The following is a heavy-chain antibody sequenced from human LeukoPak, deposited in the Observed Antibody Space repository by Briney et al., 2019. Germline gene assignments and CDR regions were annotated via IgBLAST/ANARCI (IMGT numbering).Heavy chain of an antibody. D-gene: IGHD3-10*01. CDR3: VREWDGSGSYSGY. J-gene: IGHJ4*02. CDR1: GFTFSSYW. CDR2: IKQDESEK. V-gene: IGHV3-7*01. Sequence: GGSLRLSCAASGFTFSSYWMSWVRQAPGRGLEWVANIKQDESEKYYVDSVKGRFTISRDNAKNSLYLQMNRLRAEDTAVYYCVREWDGSGSYSGYWGQGTLVTVSS.